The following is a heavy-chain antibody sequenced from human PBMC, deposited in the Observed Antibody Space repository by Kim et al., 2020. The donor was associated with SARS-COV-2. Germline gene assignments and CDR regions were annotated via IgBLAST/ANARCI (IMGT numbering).Heavy chain of an antibody. J-gene: IGHJ5*02. V-gene: IGHV4-34*01. CDR2: INHSGST. Sequence: SETLSLTCAVYGGSFSGYYWSWIRQPPGKGLEWIGEINHSGSTNYNPSLKSRVTISVDTSKNQFSLKLSSVTAADTAVYYCARGTYYYGSGVLVWFDPWGQGTLVTVSS. CDR1: GGSFSGYY. CDR3: ARGTYYYGSGVLVWFDP. D-gene: IGHD3-10*01.